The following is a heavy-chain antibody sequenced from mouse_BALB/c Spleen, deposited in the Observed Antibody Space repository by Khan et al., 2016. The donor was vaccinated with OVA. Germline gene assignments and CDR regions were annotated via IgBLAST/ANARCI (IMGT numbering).Heavy chain of an antibody. Sequence: VQLKESGPELVKPGASVKMSCKASGYTFTSYVMHWVKQKPGLGLEWIGYIYPFNDDTKYNVKFKGKATLTSDKSSSTAYMELSSLTSEDSAVYYCAPVGNYYVSFAYWGQGTLVTVSA. V-gene: IGHV1S136*01. CDR2: IYPFNDDT. CDR1: GYTFTSYV. J-gene: IGHJ3*01. CDR3: APVGNYYVSFAY. D-gene: IGHD1-1*01.